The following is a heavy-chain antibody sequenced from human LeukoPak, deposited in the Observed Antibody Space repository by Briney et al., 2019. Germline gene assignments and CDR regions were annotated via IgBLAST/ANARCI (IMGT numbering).Heavy chain of an antibody. D-gene: IGHD4-17*01. V-gene: IGHV3-23*01. Sequence: PSETLSLTCTVSGGSISSSSYYWGWIRQPPGKGLEWVSAISGSGDSTYYADSVKGRFTISRDNSKNTLFLQMNSLRAEDTAVYYCAKQAGDYVFYFDYWGQGTLVTVSS. CDR1: GGSISSSSYY. CDR2: ISGSGDST. CDR3: AKQAGDYVFYFDY. J-gene: IGHJ4*02.